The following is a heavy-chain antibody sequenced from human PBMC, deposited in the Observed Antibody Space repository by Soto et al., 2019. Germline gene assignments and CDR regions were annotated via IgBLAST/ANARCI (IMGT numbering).Heavy chain of an antibody. J-gene: IGHJ6*02. CDR3: ASGPNYYYGMDV. CDR1: GGSISSYY. Sequence: NPSETLSLTCTVSGGSISSYYWSWIRQPPGKGLEWIGYIYYSGSTNYNPSLKSRVTISVDTSKNQFSLKLSSVTAADTAVYYCASGPNYYYGMDVWGQGTTVTVSS. V-gene: IGHV4-59*01. CDR2: IYYSGST.